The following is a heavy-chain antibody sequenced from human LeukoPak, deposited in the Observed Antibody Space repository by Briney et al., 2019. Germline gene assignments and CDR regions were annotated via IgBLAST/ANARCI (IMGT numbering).Heavy chain of an antibody. Sequence: GGSLRLSCVASGFTFSDYYMSWIRQAPGKGLEWVSYMSTSDSPIYYTDSVKGRFTISRDNAKNSLYLQMNSLRAEDTAVYYCARDLGQYYDTSDNWFDPWGQGTLVTVSS. D-gene: IGHD3-22*01. CDR2: MSTSDSPI. J-gene: IGHJ5*02. CDR3: ARDLGQYYDTSDNWFDP. V-gene: IGHV3-11*04. CDR1: GFTFSDYY.